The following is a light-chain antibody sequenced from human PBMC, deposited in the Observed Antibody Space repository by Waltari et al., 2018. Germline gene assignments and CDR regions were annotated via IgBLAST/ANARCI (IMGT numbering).Light chain of an antibody. V-gene: IGLV3-10*01. CDR3: YATDNSNNHRV. CDR2: EDS. Sequence: SIQLTQSPSVPVSPGQAARTTCSGASLPLTFAYLYQQKSGQAPVMVMYEDSKRPSGIPERFSGSSSGTMATLTISGAQVEDEADYYCYATDNSNNHRVFGGGTKLTVL. CDR1: SLPLTF. J-gene: IGLJ3*02.